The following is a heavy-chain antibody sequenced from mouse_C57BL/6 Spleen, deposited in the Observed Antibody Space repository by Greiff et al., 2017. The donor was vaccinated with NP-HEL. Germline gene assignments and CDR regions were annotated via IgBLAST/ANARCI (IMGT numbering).Heavy chain of an antibody. CDR1: GYTFTGYW. Sequence: QVQLQQSGAELMKPGASVKLSCKATGYTFTGYWIEWVKQRPGHGLEWIGDIYPGSGSTNYNEKFKSKATLTVDTSSSTAYMQLSSLTSEDSAVYYCARWGGTYYWGQGTTLTVSS. CDR2: IYPGSGST. J-gene: IGHJ2*01. CDR3: ARWGGTYY. D-gene: IGHD4-1*01. V-gene: IGHV1-9*01.